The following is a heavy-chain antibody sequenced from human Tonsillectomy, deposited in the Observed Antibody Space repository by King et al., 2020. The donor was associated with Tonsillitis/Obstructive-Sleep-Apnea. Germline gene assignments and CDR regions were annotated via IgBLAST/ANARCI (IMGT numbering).Heavy chain of an antibody. D-gene: IGHD2-15*01. CDR1: GGIFSSYA. J-gene: IGHJ6*03. V-gene: IGHV1-69*12. CDR3: ARGWLGDGRYCSGGSCHSPDYMDV. Sequence: QLVQSGAEVKKPGSSVKVSCKASGGIFSSYAISWVRQAPGQGLEWMGGIIPIFRTANYAQKFQGRVTIIADESTSTAYMEHGSLRSGDTALYDCARGWLGDGRYCSGGSCHSPDYMDVWGKGTTVTVSS. CDR2: IIPIFRTA.